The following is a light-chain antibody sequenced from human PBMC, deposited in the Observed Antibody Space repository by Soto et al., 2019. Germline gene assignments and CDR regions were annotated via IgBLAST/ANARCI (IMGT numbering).Light chain of an antibody. CDR2: GAS. J-gene: IGKJ5*01. CDR1: QSVSSN. CDR3: QQYGSSLIT. Sequence: EIVMTQSPVTLSVSPGERATLSCRASQSVSSNLAWYQQKPGQAPRLLIYGASTRATGIPARFSGSGSGTDFTLTISRLEPEDFAVYYCQQYGSSLITFGQGTRLEI. V-gene: IGKV3-15*01.